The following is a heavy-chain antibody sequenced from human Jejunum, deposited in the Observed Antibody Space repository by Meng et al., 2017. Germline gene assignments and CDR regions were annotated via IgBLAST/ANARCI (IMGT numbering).Heavy chain of an antibody. CDR2: ISTSGST. J-gene: IGHJ4*02. V-gene: IGHV4-61*02. D-gene: IGHD5-24*01. Sequence: SETLSLTCAVSGGSISSGTNIWNWIRQPAGQGLEWIGRISTSGSTNYNPSLKSRVTIPLDTSKAQFSLMLSSVTAADTAVYYCARDPIDGYAAFDSWGQGTLVTVSS. CDR1: GGSISSGTNI. CDR3: ARDPIDGYAAFDS.